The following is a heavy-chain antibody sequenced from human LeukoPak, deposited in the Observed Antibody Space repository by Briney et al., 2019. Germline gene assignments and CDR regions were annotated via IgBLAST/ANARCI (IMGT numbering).Heavy chain of an antibody. J-gene: IGHJ4*02. D-gene: IGHD6-19*01. V-gene: IGHV4-4*07. CDR1: GGSISNYH. CDR2: IRTSGST. CDR3: ARRHISSGWSFDY. Sequence: SETLSLTCTVSGGSISNYHWSWIRQPAGKGLEWIGQIRTSGSTNYNPPLKSRVTVSIDTPENQLSLTIRSVTAADTAIYYCARRHISSGWSFDYWGQGTLVTVSS.